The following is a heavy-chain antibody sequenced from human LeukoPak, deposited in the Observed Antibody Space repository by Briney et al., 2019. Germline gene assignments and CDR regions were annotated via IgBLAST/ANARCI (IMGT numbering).Heavy chain of an antibody. CDR1: GYTLTELS. Sequence: ASVKVSCKVSGYTLTELSMHWVRQAPGKGLEWMGGFDPEDGETIYAQKFQGRVTMTEDTSTDTAYMELRSLRSDDTAVYYCARVGGSGTRVGDPWGQGTLVTVSS. J-gene: IGHJ5*02. V-gene: IGHV1-24*01. CDR3: ARVGGSGTRVGDP. CDR2: FDPEDGET. D-gene: IGHD3-10*01.